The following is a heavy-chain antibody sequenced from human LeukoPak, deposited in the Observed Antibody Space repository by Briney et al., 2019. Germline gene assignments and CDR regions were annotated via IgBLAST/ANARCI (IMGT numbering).Heavy chain of an antibody. CDR1: GFTFTSYW. Sequence: GGSLRLSCAASGFTFTSYWMNWVRQAPGKGLEWASYISSSGSTIYYADSVKGRFTISRDNAKNSLYLQMNSLRAEDTAVYYCARGYSGYDVIDYWGQGTLVTVSS. CDR2: ISSSGSTI. J-gene: IGHJ4*02. CDR3: ARGYSGYDVIDY. D-gene: IGHD5-12*01. V-gene: IGHV3-48*04.